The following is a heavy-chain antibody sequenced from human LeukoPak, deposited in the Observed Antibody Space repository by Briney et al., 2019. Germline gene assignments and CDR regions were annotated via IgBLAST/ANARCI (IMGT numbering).Heavy chain of an antibody. CDR2: LGSAGDK. J-gene: IGHJ6*02. V-gene: IGHV3-13*01. CDR1: GFTLSDYD. Sequence: GGSLRLSCAASGFTLSDYDIHWVRQPIGKGLDWISGLGSAGDKYHAGSERGRFTISREDAENSVYLQMNGLRPEDTAIYYCARAKRETSTRPWTSGMDVWGQGTRVTVSS. D-gene: IGHD3/OR15-3a*01. CDR3: ARAKRETSTRPWTSGMDV.